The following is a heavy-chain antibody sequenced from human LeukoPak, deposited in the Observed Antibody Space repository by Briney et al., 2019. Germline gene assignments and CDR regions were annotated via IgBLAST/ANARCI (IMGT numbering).Heavy chain of an antibody. CDR2: LYYGGSP. Sequence: KPSETLSLTCTVSGASISNSDFYWGWIRQPPGKGLEWIGTLYYGGSPLYHASLTSRVSMSVETSKNQFSLRLSSVTAADTAVYYCARVNDCSGSSCFSRWFDPWGQGTLITVSS. CDR3: ARVNDCSGSSCFSRWFDP. J-gene: IGHJ5*02. CDR1: GASISNSDFY. V-gene: IGHV4-39*07. D-gene: IGHD2-15*01.